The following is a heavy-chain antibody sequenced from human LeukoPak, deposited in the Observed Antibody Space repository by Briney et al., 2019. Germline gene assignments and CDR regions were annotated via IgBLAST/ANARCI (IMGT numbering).Heavy chain of an antibody. CDR1: GGTFSSYA. J-gene: IGHJ3*02. CDR2: IIPIFGTA. D-gene: IGHD3-22*01. Sequence: GASVKVSCKASGGTFSSYAISWVRQAPGQGLEWMGGIIPIFGTANYAQKFQGRVTITADESTSTAYMELSSLRSEDTAVYYCATAGPMIEVVIDAFDIWGQGTMVTVSS. V-gene: IGHV1-69*13. CDR3: ATAGPMIEVVIDAFDI.